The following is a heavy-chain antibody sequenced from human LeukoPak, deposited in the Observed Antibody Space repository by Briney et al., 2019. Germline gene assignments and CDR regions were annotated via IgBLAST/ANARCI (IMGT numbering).Heavy chain of an antibody. CDR1: GFTFSRYW. J-gene: IGHJ4*02. Sequence: GGSLRLSCAASGFTFSRYWMTWVRQAPGKGLEWVANIKEDGNKKYYVDSVKGRFTISRDNAKNSLYLEMNSLRPEDTAVYFCARGEAFCDYWGEGARVTVSS. V-gene: IGHV3-7*05. CDR3: ARGEAFCDY. CDR2: IKEDGNKK.